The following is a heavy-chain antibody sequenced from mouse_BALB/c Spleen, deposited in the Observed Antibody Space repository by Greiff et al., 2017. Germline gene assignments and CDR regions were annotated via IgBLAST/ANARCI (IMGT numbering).Heavy chain of an antibody. Sequence: VQLQQPGAELVKPGAPVKLSCKASGYTFTSYWMNWVKQRPGRGLEWIGRIDPSDSETHYNQKFKDKATLTVDKSSSTAYIQLSSLTSEDSAVYYCARKYYDYGYAMDYWGQGTSVTVSS. CDR2: IDPSDSET. CDR1: GYTFTSYW. D-gene: IGHD2-4*01. CDR3: ARKYYDYGYAMDY. J-gene: IGHJ4*01. V-gene: IGHV1-69*02.